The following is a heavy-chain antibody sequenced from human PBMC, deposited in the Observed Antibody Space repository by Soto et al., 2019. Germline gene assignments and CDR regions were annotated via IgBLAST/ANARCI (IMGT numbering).Heavy chain of an antibody. CDR2: ISGDGGST. D-gene: IGHD3-10*01. CDR1: GFTFSSYA. Sequence: PGGSLGLSCAASGFTFSSYAMSWVRQAPGKGLEWVSAISGDGGSTYYADSVKGRFTISRDNSKNTLYLQMNSLRAEDTAVYYCAKGPYLVRGADFAYWGQGTLVTVSS. CDR3: AKGPYLVRGADFAY. J-gene: IGHJ4*02. V-gene: IGHV3-23*01.